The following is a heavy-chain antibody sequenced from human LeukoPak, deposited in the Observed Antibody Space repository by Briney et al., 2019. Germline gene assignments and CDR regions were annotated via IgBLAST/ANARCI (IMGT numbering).Heavy chain of an antibody. CDR1: GFTFDDYA. J-gene: IGHJ3*02. CDR3: AREFRDAFDI. CDR2: ISWNSGYI. V-gene: IGHV3-9*01. Sequence: PGRSLRLSCAASGFTFDDYAMHWVRQAPGKGLEWVSGISWNSGYIGYADSVKGRFTISRDNAKNSLYLQMNSLRAEDTAVYYCAREFRDAFDIWGQGTMVTVSS.